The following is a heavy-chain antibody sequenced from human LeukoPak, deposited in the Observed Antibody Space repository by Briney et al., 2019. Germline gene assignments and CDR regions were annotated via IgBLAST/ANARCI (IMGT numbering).Heavy chain of an antibody. CDR2: ISSSGSTI. Sequence: GGSLRLSCAASGFTFSDYYMSWIRQAPGKGLEWVSYISSSGSTIYYADSVKGRFTISRDNAKNSLYLQMNSLRAEDTAVYYCARDARWLQSYSFDYWGQGTLVTVSS. CDR1: GFTFSDYY. J-gene: IGHJ4*02. V-gene: IGHV3-11*04. CDR3: ARDARWLQSYSFDY. D-gene: IGHD5-24*01.